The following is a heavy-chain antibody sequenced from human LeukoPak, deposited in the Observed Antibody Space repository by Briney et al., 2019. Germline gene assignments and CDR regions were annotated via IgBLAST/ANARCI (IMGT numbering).Heavy chain of an antibody. Sequence: SETLSLPCAVYGGSFSGYYWSWIRQPPGKGLEWIGEINHSGSTNYNPSLKSRVTISVDTSKNQFSLKLSSVTAADTAVYYCARGRYSYGYRLGYYYYRDVWGKGTTVTVSS. D-gene: IGHD5-18*01. CDR3: ARGRYSYGYRLGYYYYRDV. CDR1: GGSFSGYY. CDR2: INHSGST. V-gene: IGHV4-34*01. J-gene: IGHJ6*03.